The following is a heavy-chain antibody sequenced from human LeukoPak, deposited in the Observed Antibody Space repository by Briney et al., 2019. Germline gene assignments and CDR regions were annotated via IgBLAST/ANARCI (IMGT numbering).Heavy chain of an antibody. Sequence: GASVKVSCKASGYTFTNYGLSWVRQAPGQGLEWMGWISGYNGHTNYVQKLQGRVTMTTDTSTSTAYMELRSLRSDDTAVYYCARRYYDTSGGLGYWGQGTLVTVSS. D-gene: IGHD3-22*01. CDR1: GYTFTNYG. CDR2: ISGYNGHT. J-gene: IGHJ4*02. V-gene: IGHV1-18*01. CDR3: ARRYYDTSGGLGY.